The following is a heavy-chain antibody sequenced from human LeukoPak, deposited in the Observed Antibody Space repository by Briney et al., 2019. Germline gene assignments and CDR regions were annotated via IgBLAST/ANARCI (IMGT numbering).Heavy chain of an antibody. Sequence: GGSLRLSCAASGFTFSSYAMSWVRQAPGKGLEWVSAISGSGGSTYYADSVKGRFTISRDNSKNTLYLQMNSLRAEDTAVYFCAKSRSGSANWALRIFDNWGQGTLVTVSS. D-gene: IGHD1-1*01. CDR1: GFTFSSYA. CDR2: ISGSGGST. V-gene: IGHV3-23*01. J-gene: IGHJ4*02. CDR3: AKSRSGSANWALRIFDN.